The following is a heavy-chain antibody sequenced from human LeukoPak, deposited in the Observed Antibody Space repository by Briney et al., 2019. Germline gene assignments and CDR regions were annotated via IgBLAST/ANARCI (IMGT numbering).Heavy chain of an antibody. J-gene: IGHJ4*02. Sequence: PGGSLRLSCAASGFTFSSYWMSWVRQAPGMGLQLVSAIDIGGGSTYSADSVKGRFTISRDNSKNTLYLQMDSLRAEDTAVYFCAKDYRGSFTDWGQGTLVTVSS. CDR3: AKDYRGSFTD. CDR1: GFTFSSYW. V-gene: IGHV3-23*01. CDR2: IDIGGGST. D-gene: IGHD1-26*01.